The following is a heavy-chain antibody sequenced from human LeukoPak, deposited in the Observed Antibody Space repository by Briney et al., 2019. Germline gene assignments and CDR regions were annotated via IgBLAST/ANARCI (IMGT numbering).Heavy chain of an antibody. CDR3: AKPKYTSTWPFVY. CDR1: GFTFSTYA. CDR2: ISASGVST. D-gene: IGHD6-13*01. J-gene: IGHJ4*02. V-gene: IGHV3-23*01. Sequence: GGSLRLSCAASGFTFSTYAMSWVRQAPGKGLEWVSAISASGVSTYYADSVKGRFTISRDSSKNTLYLQMNSLRAEDTAVYYCAKPKYTSTWPFVYWGQGTLVTVSS.